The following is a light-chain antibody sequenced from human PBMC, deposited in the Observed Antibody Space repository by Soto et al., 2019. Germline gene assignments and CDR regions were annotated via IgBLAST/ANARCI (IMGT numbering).Light chain of an antibody. J-gene: IGKJ4*01. CDR2: DAS. Sequence: EIVLTQSPATLSLSPGERGTLSCRASQSVSTYLAWYQQKPGQAPRLLIYDASNRATGIPARFSGSGSGTDCALSIIYIEHEDFELYYCQQHRYWVTFGGGNKVEI. V-gene: IGKV3-11*01. CDR3: QQHRYWVT. CDR1: QSVSTY.